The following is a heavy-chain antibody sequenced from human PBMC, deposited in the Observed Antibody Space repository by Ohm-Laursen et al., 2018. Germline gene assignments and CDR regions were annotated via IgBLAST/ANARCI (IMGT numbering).Heavy chain of an antibody. D-gene: IGHD3-10*01. CDR1: GFTFSSYA. V-gene: IGHV3-23*01. J-gene: IGHJ4*02. CDR2: ISGSGGST. Sequence: SLRLSCAASGFTFSSYAMSWVRQAPGKGLEWVSAISGSGGSTYYADSVKGRFTISRDNSKNTLYLQLNSLRAEDTAVYYCAISSLWFGFFDYWGQGTLVTVSS. CDR3: AISSLWFGFFDY.